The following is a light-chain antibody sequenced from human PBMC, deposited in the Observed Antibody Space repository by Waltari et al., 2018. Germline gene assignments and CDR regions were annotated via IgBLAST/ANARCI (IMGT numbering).Light chain of an antibody. Sequence: EIVMTQSPATLSVSPGERATLSCTASQSISSNLAWYQQKPGQAPRHPFYGASIRATGIPARFSGSGSGTEFTLTINSMQSEDFAVYYCQQYNNWPLLFGQGTKVEIK. CDR1: QSISSN. J-gene: IGKJ1*01. CDR3: QQYNNWPLL. V-gene: IGKV3-15*01. CDR2: GAS.